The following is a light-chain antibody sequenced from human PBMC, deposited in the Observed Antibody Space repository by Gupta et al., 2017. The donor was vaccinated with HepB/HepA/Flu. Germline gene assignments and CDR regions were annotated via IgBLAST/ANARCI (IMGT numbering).Light chain of an antibody. V-gene: IGKV3-20*01. J-gene: IGKJ1*01. CDR1: QSVTTN. CDR3: KQEVRAPRT. Sequence: ELMQSPGTLSLSPGDSATLSCRATQSVTTNLAWYQQKPGQAPRLLIYGASNRAAGVPDRFSGSGSGTDFILKISRLEAEDVAVYYCKQEVRAPRTFGQGTKVETK. CDR2: GAS.